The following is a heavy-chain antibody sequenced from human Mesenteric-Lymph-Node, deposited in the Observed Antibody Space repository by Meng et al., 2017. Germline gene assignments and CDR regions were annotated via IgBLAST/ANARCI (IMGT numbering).Heavy chain of an antibody. Sequence: SVKVSCKASGGTFSSYAISWVRQAPGQGLEWMGGIIPIFGTANYAQKFQGRVTITADKSTSTAYMELSSLRSEDTAVYYCARTSSSWQYYYYGMDVWGQGTTVTVSS. CDR2: IIPIFGTA. V-gene: IGHV1-69*06. D-gene: IGHD6-13*01. J-gene: IGHJ6*02. CDR1: GGTFSSYA. CDR3: ARTSSSWQYYYYGMDV.